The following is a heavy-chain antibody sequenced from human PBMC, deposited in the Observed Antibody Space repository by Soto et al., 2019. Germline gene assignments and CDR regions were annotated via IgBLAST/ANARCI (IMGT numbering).Heavy chain of an antibody. CDR2: ISSSSSYI. CDR3: ARDGLDCSGGSCYSICFDY. D-gene: IGHD2-15*01. CDR1: GFTFSSYS. V-gene: IGHV3-21*01. J-gene: IGHJ4*02. Sequence: EVQLVESGGGLVKPGGSLRLSCAASGFTFSSYSMNWVRQAPGKGLEWVSSISSSSSYIYYADSVKGRFTISRDNAKNSLYLQMNSLRVEDTAVYYCARDGLDCSGGSCYSICFDYWGQGTLVTVSS.